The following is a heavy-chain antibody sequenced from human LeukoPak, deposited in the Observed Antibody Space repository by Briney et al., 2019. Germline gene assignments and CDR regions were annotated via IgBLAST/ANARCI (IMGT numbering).Heavy chain of an antibody. CDR1: GFTFSDYY. D-gene: IGHD2-15*01. V-gene: IGHV3-11*06. CDR2: ISSSSSYI. J-gene: IGHJ3*02. CDR3: ARDIRYCSGGSCYGFDAFDI. Sequence: GGSLRLSCAASGFTFSDYYMSWIRQAPGKGLEWVSCISSSSSYIYYADSVKGRFTISRDNAKNSPYLQMNSLRAEDTAVYYCARDIRYCSGGSCYGFDAFDIWGQGTMVTVSS.